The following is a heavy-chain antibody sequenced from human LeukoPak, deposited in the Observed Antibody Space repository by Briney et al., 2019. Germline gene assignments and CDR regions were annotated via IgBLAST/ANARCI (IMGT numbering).Heavy chain of an antibody. V-gene: IGHV3-66*01. CDR1: GFTVSSNY. D-gene: IGHD5-18*01. Sequence: TGGSLRLSCTASGFTVSSNYMSWLRQAPGKGLEWVSDIYSGGTTYYADSVKGRFNISRDNSKNTLYLQMNSLRAEDTAVYYCARDWKGGYNYGHPTLTSDYWGQGTLVTVSS. CDR3: ARDWKGGYNYGHPTLTSDY. CDR2: IYSGGTT. J-gene: IGHJ4*02.